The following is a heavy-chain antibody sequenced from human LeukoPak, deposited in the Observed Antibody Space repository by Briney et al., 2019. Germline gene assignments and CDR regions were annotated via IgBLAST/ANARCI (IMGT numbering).Heavy chain of an antibody. Sequence: GGSLRLSCAASGFTFSSYEMNWVRQAPGKGLEWVSYISSSGSTIYYADSVKGRFTIPRDNAKNSLYLQMNSLRAEDTAVYYCARGRSSGYAGTFDYWGQGTLVTVSS. D-gene: IGHD3-22*01. J-gene: IGHJ4*02. CDR1: GFTFSSYE. V-gene: IGHV3-48*03. CDR2: ISSSGSTI. CDR3: ARGRSSGYAGTFDY.